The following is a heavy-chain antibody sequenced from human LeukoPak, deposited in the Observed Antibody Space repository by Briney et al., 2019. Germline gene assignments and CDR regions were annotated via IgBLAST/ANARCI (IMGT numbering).Heavy chain of an antibody. CDR1: GYTFSNYY. Sequence: GESLKISCKGSGYTFSNYYIAWVRQAPGKGLEWMGIIYVGDSETKYSPSFQGQVTISADKSLTTAYLQWSSLKASDSAMYYGARVHLSSSFDSWGQGTLVTVSS. J-gene: IGHJ4*02. D-gene: IGHD3-10*01. V-gene: IGHV5-51*01. CDR3: ARVHLSSSFDS. CDR2: IYVGDSET.